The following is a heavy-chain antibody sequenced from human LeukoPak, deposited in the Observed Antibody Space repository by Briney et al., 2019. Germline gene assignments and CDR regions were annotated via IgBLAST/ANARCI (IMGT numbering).Heavy chain of an antibody. CDR2: IYYSGST. V-gene: IGHV4-30-4*01. J-gene: IGHJ3*02. CDR1: GGSISSGDYY. Sequence: KPSETLSLTCTVSGGSISSGDYYWSWIRQPPGKGLEWIGYIYYSGSTYYNPSLKSRVTISVDTSKNQFSLKLSSVTAADTAVYYCASLGQYYYDSSGYPRLAAFDIWGQGTMVTVSS. CDR3: ASLGQYYYDSSGYPRLAAFDI. D-gene: IGHD3-22*01.